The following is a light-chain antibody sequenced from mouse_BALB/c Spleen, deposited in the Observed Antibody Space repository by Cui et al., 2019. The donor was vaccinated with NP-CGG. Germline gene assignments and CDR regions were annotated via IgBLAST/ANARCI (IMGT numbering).Light chain of an antibody. CDR1: TGAVTTSNY. V-gene: IGLV1*01. Sequence: QAVVTRESALTTSPGGTVTLTCRSSTGAVTTSNYANWVQAKPDHLFTGLIGGTNNRAPGVPARFSGSLIGDKAALTITGAQTEDDAIYLCTLWYSNHWVFGGGTKLTVL. CDR2: GTN. CDR3: TLWYSNHWV. J-gene: IGLJ1*01.